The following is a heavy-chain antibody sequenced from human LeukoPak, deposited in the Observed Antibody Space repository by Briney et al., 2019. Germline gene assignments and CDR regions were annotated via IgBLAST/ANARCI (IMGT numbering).Heavy chain of an antibody. V-gene: IGHV4-4*07. D-gene: IGHD1-26*01. CDR3: ARENSGSYREFDY. Sequence: PSETLSLTCTVSGGSISSYYWSWVRQPAGKGLEWIGRIYTSGSTNYNASLKSRVSMSVDTSKNQFSLKLSSVTAADTAVFYCARENSGSYREFDYWGQGTLVTVSS. CDR2: IYTSGST. CDR1: GGSISSYY. J-gene: IGHJ4*02.